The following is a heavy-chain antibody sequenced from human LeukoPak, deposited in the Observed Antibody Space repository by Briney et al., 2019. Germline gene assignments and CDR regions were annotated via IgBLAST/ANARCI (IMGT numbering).Heavy chain of an antibody. Sequence: ASVKVSCKASGYSFVDYGIYWVRQAPGQGLEWMGWINGYNGNTIYAQKFQGRVTMTTDTSTSTAYMELRSLRSDDTAMFYCVRARGKIALYSPDHWGQGTLVSVSS. CDR1: GYSFVDYG. D-gene: IGHD3-10*02. CDR2: INGYNGNT. J-gene: IGHJ4*02. CDR3: VRARGKIALYSPDH. V-gene: IGHV1-18*01.